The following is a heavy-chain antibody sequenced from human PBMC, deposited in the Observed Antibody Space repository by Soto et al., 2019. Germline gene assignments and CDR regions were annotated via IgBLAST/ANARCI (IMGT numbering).Heavy chain of an antibody. CDR1: GGTFSSYA. Sequence: QVQLVQSGAEVKKPGSSVKVSCKASGGTFSSYAISWVRQAPGQGLEWMGGIIPIFGTAKYAQKFQGRVTITADESTSTAYMELSSLRSEETAVYYCAREVTMVRGVIGWFDPWGQGTLVTVSA. CDR2: IIPIFGTA. D-gene: IGHD3-10*01. V-gene: IGHV1-69*01. CDR3: AREVTMVRGVIGWFDP. J-gene: IGHJ5*02.